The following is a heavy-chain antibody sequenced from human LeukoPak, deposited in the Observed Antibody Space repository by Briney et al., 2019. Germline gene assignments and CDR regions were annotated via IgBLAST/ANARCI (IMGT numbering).Heavy chain of an antibody. CDR2: INGGGSST. J-gene: IGHJ6*03. CDR1: GFTFSDYW. V-gene: IGHV3-74*01. Sequence: GGSLRLSCAASGFTFSDYWMHWVRQAPGKGLVWVSRINGGGSSTYSADSVKGRFTISRDNAKNTLYLQMNNLRAEDTALYYCARATSRYMDVWGKGTTVTVSS. CDR3: ARATSRYMDV.